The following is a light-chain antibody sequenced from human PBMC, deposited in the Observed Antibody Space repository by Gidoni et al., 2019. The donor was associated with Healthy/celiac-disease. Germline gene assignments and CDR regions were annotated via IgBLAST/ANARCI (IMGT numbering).Light chain of an antibody. CDR3: QQYYSTPFT. Sequence: DIVMTQSPDSLAVSLGARATIDCKSSQSVLYSSNNKNYLAWYQQKPGQPTKLLIDWASTREAGVPDRCSGSGSGTDFTLTISRLQAEDVAVYYCQQYYSTPFTFGPGTKVDIK. CDR2: WAS. V-gene: IGKV4-1*01. CDR1: QSVLYSSNNKNY. J-gene: IGKJ3*01.